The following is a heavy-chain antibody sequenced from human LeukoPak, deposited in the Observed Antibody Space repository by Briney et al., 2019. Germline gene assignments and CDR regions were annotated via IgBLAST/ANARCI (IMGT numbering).Heavy chain of an antibody. J-gene: IGHJ3*02. CDR1: GFTFSSYA. V-gene: IGHV3-23*01. CDR2: ISGSGGST. CDR3: AKDLTVSLGGDAFDI. Sequence: GGSLRLSCAASGFTFSSYAMSWVRQAPGKGLEWVSAISGSGGSTYYADSVKGRLTISRDNSKNTLYLQMNSLRAEDTAVYYCAKDLTVSLGGDAFDIWGQGTMVTVSS. D-gene: IGHD2-8*01.